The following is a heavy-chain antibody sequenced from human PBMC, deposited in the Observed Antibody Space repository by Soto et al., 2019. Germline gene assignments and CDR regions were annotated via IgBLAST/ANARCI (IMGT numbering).Heavy chain of an antibody. V-gene: IGHV3-30*18. CDR3: AKELPIRLGELSGLDY. CDR1: GFTFSSYG. J-gene: IGHJ4*02. D-gene: IGHD3-16*02. Sequence: QVQLVESGGGVVQPGRSLRLSCAASGFTFSSYGMHWVRQAPGKGLEWVAVISYDGSNKYYADSVKGRFTISRDNSKNTLYLQMNSLRAEDTAVYYCAKELPIRLGELSGLDYWGQGNLVTVSS. CDR2: ISYDGSNK.